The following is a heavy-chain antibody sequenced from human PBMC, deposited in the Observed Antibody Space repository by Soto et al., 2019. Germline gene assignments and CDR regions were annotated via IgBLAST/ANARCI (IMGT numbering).Heavy chain of an antibody. Sequence: SETLSLTCTVSGGSISSGDYYWSWIRQPPGKGLEWIGYIYYSGSTDYNPSLKSRVTISVDTSKNQFSLKLSSVTAADTAVYYCARDTSDYFWGSYRYKTFAWFVPWDQGVLVAV. D-gene: IGHD3-16*02. J-gene: IGHJ5*02. V-gene: IGHV4-30-4*01. CDR1: GGSISSGDYY. CDR3: ARDTSDYFWGSYRYKTFAWFVP. CDR2: IYYSGST.